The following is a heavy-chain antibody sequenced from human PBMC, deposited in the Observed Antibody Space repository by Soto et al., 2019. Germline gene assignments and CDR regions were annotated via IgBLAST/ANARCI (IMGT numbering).Heavy chain of an antibody. J-gene: IGHJ4*02. CDR3: AKGTFFNYYDSSGYFDY. V-gene: IGHV3-23*01. Sequence: EVQLLESGGGLVQPGGSLRLSCAASGFTFSSYAMSWVRQAPGKGLEWVSAISGSGGSTYYADSVKGRFTISRDNSKNKLYLQRHSLRATDTAVYYCAKGTFFNYYDSSGYFDYWGQGTLVTLSS. D-gene: IGHD3-22*01. CDR1: GFTFSSYA. CDR2: ISGSGGST.